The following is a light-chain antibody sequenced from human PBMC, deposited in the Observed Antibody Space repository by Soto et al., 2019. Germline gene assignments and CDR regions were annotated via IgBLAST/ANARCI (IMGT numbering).Light chain of an antibody. CDR2: DAN. J-gene: IGLJ3*02. CDR1: GGVATSGQS. CDR3: LVYYSGTWV. V-gene: IGLV7-46*01. Sequence: QAVVTQEPSLTVSPGGTVTLTCGSTGGVATSGQSPYWFQQKPGQAPRTLTSDANKRHSWTPARFSASLLGDKGALTLSGAKPEDEADYFCLVYYSGTWVFGGGTKLTVL.